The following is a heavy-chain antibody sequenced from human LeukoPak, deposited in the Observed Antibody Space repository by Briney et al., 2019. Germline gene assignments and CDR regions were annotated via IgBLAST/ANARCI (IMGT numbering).Heavy chain of an antibody. V-gene: IGHV3-23*01. CDR1: GFTFSSYA. D-gene: IGHD3-3*01. Sequence: GGSLRLCCAASGFTFSSYAMSWVRQAPGKGLEWVSAISGSGGSTYYADSVKGRFTISRDNSKNTLYLQMNSLRAEDTAVYYCAKSSYYDFWSGYPNKSGFDYWGQGTLVTVSS. J-gene: IGHJ4*02. CDR3: AKSSYYDFWSGYPNKSGFDY. CDR2: ISGSGGST.